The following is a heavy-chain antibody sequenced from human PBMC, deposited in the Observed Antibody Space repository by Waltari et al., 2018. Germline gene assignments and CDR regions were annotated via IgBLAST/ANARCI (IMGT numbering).Heavy chain of an antibody. D-gene: IGHD5-12*01. CDR2: IYTSGST. Sequence: QVQLQESGPGLVKPSQTLSLTCTVSGGSISSGSYYWSWIRQPAGKGLEWIGRIYTSGSTNYNPSLKSRVTISVDTSKNQFSLKLSSVTAADTAVYYCGRGYGGYDWRFDYWGQGTLVTVSS. V-gene: IGHV4-61*02. CDR3: GRGYGGYDWRFDY. J-gene: IGHJ4*02. CDR1: GGSISSGSYY.